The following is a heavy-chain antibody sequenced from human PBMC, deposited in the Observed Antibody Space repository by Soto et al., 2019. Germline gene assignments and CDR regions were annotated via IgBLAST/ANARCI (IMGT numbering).Heavy chain of an antibody. J-gene: IGHJ3*02. CDR3: ARVELRTDAFDI. CDR1: GGSISSGDYY. CDR2: IYYSGST. V-gene: IGHV4-30-4*01. D-gene: IGHD1-26*01. Sequence: QVQLQESGPGLVKPSQTLSLTCTVSGGSISSGDYYWSWIRQPPGKGLEWIGYIYYSGSTYYNPSLKSRVTISVDTSKSKFSRKLSSVTAADTAVYYCARVELRTDAFDIWGQGTMGTVSS.